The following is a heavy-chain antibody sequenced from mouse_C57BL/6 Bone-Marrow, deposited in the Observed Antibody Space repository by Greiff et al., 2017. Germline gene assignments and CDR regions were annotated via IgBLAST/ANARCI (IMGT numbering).Heavy chain of an antibody. Sequence: QVQLQQPGAELVKPGASVKLSCKASGYTFTSYWMHWVKQRPGQGLEWIGMIHPNSGSTNYNEKFKSKATLTVDKSSSTAYMQLSSLTSEDSAVYYGARSRIYDGYYAWFAYWGQGTLVTVSA. V-gene: IGHV1-64*01. CDR1: GYTFTSYW. J-gene: IGHJ3*01. CDR2: IHPNSGST. CDR3: ARSRIYDGYYAWFAY. D-gene: IGHD2-3*01.